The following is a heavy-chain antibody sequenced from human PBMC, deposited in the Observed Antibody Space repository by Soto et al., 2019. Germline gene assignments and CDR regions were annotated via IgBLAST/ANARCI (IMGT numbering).Heavy chain of an antibody. CDR3: ARGHKQQLVRSGGWFDP. V-gene: IGHV4-34*01. Sequence: GSLRLSCAASGFTFSKAWMSWVRQAPEKGLEWIGEINYSGSTNYNPSLKSRVTISVDTSKNQFSLKLSSVTAADTAVYYCARGHKQQLVRSGGWFDPWGQGTL. J-gene: IGHJ5*02. CDR1: GFTFSKAW. D-gene: IGHD6-13*01. CDR2: INYSGST.